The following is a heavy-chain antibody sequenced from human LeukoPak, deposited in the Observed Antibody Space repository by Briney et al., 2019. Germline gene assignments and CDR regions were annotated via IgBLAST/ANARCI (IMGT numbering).Heavy chain of an antibody. Sequence: ASETLSLTCSVSDYSISSGYYWGWIRQPPGKGLEWIGSMEWIGSIYHSGSTYYNLSLKSRVTISVDTSKNQFSLKLSSVTAADTAVYYCARGGAAAVAGDYYYYMDVWGKGTTVTVSS. CDR2: IYHSGST. CDR1: DYSISSGYY. V-gene: IGHV4-38-2*02. J-gene: IGHJ6*03. CDR3: ARGGAAAVAGDYYYYMDV. D-gene: IGHD6-19*01.